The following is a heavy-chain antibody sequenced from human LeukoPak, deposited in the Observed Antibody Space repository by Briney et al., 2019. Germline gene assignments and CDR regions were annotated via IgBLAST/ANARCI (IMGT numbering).Heavy chain of an antibody. Sequence: GGSLRLSCAVSGITLSNYGMSWVRQAPGKGLEWVAGISDSGGSTNYADSVKGRFTISRDKPKNTLYLQMNSLRAEDTAVYFCAKRGVVIRVILVGFHKEAYYFDSWGQGALVTVSS. D-gene: IGHD3-22*01. V-gene: IGHV3-23*01. CDR3: AKRGVVIRVILVGFHKEAYYFDS. CDR1: GITLSNYG. CDR2: ISDSGGST. J-gene: IGHJ4*02.